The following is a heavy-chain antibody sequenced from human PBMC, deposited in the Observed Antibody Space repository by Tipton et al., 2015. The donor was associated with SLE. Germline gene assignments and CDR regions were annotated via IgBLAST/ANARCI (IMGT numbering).Heavy chain of an antibody. CDR3: ARAHISGRHYFDS. V-gene: IGHV3-33*01. CDR1: GFIFSHYD. D-gene: IGHD6-19*01. J-gene: IGHJ4*02. Sequence: SLRLSCAAFGFIFSHYDMHWVRQAPGKGLEWVALIRSDGNRKFHAESVRGRFTVSRDSSKNTLYLQVNSLRAEDTAVYYCARAHISGRHYFDSWGQGALVTVSS. CDR2: IRSDGNRK.